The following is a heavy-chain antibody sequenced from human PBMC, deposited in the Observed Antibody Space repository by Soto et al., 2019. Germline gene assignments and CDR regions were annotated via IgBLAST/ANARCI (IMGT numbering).Heavy chain of an antibody. V-gene: IGHV1-69*05. CDR1: GGTFSSYA. CDR3: ARDSSSWHNWFDP. CDR2: IIPIFGTA. D-gene: IGHD6-13*01. J-gene: IGHJ5*02. Sequence: SVKVSCKASGGTFSSYAISWVRQAPGQGLEWMGGIIPIFGTADYAQKLQGRVTMTTDTSTSTAYMEPRSLRSDDTAVYYCARDSSSWHNWFDPWGQATLVTVSS.